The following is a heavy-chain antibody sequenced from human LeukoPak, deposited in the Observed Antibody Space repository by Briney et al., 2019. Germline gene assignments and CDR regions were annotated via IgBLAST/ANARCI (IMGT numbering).Heavy chain of an antibody. J-gene: IGHJ5*02. D-gene: IGHD1-26*01. CDR1: GGTFSSYA. Sequence: ASVKVSCKASGGTFSSYAISWVRQAPGQGLEWMGGIIPIFGTANYAQKFQGRVTITTDESTSTAYMELSSLRSEETAVYYCARDLGTARVGSTWGQGTLVTVSS. CDR3: ARDLGTARVGST. CDR2: IIPIFGTA. V-gene: IGHV1-69*05.